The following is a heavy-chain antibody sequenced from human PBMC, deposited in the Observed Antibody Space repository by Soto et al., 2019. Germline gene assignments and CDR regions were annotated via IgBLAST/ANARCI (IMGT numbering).Heavy chain of an antibody. CDR3: ARVGYYYDSSGSPVFDY. CDR1: GGSISSGGYY. Sequence: SETLSLTCTVSGGSISSGGYYWGWIRQHPGKGLEWIGYIYYSGSTYYNPSLKSRVTISVDTSKNQFSLKLSSVTAADTAVYYCARVGYYYDSSGSPVFDYWGQGTLVTVSS. J-gene: IGHJ4*02. D-gene: IGHD3-22*01. V-gene: IGHV4-31*03. CDR2: IYYSGST.